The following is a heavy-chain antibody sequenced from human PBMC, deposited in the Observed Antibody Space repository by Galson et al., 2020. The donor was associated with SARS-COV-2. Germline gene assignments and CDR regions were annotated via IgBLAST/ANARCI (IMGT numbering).Heavy chain of an antibody. CDR2: LYRDADK. CDR3: AHIQRGCYYGAGQTKYYYCMDV. CDR1: GLPLRTTGVG. D-gene: IGHD3-10*01. J-gene: IGHJ6*02. Sequence: KMSGPTLVKPTQTLTLTCSFSGLPLRTTGVGVGWPRQPPGKALQWLALLYRDADKPYSPSLKSRLTITKDTSKNQVVLTMTNMDPVDTATYYCAHIQRGCYYGAGQTKYYYCMDVWGQGTTVTVSS. V-gene: IGHV2-5*02.